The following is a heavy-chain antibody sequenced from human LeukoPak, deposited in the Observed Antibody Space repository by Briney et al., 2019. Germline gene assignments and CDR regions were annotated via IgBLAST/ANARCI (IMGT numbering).Heavy chain of an antibody. V-gene: IGHV3-30*18. Sequence: GRSLRLSCAASGFTFSSYGMHWVRQAPGKGLEWVAVMSYDGSKKYYADSVKGRFTISRDNSKNTLYLQMNSLRAEDTAVYYCAKIITGGGYYFDSWGQGTLVTVSS. J-gene: IGHJ4*02. CDR3: AKIITGGGYYFDS. CDR2: MSYDGSKK. D-gene: IGHD7-27*01. CDR1: GFTFSSYG.